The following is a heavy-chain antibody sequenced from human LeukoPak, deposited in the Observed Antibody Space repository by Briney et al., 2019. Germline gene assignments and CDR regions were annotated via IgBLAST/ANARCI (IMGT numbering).Heavy chain of an antibody. CDR2: MNPNSGNT. J-gene: IGHJ4*02. V-gene: IGHV1-8*01. Sequence: ASVKVSCKASGYTFTSYDINWVRQATGQGLEWMGWMNPNSGNTGYAQNFQGRVTMTRNTSISTAYMELSSLRSEDTAVFYCARVHYSGTYFSQNHFDFWGQGTLVTVSS. CDR1: GYTFTSYD. D-gene: IGHD1-26*01. CDR3: ARVHYSGTYFSQNHFDF.